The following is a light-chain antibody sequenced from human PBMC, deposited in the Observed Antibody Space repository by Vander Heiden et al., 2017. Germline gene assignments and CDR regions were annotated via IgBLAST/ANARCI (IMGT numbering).Light chain of an antibody. CDR1: QSVSSY. Sequence: EIVLTQSPATPSLSPGERATLYCRASQSVSSYLAWYQQKPGQAPSLLIYDASNRATGIPARFSGSGSGTDFTLTISSLEPEDFAVYYCQQRSNWLTFGGGTKVEIK. V-gene: IGKV3-11*01. CDR2: DAS. J-gene: IGKJ4*01. CDR3: QQRSNWLT.